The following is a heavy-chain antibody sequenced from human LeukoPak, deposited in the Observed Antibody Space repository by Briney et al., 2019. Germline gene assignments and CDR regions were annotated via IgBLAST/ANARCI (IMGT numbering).Heavy chain of an antibody. CDR2: ISDDGYNK. J-gene: IGHJ4*02. CDR1: GFTFSYYA. V-gene: IGHV3-30-3*01. D-gene: IGHD5-24*01. Sequence: GGSLRLSCAASGFTFSYYAMTWVRQAPGKGLEWVAVISDDGYNKYNSDSVKGRFTISRDNSKNTLYLQMNSLRVEDTAVYYCGKDGYNGYWGQGILVTVSS. CDR3: GKDGYNGY.